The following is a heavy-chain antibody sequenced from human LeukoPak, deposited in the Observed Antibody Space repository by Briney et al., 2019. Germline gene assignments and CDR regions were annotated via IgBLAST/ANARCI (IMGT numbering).Heavy chain of an antibody. CDR1: GGSFSGYY. D-gene: IGHD1-26*01. J-gene: IGHJ6*02. Sequence: PSETLSLTCAVYGGSFSGYYWSRIRQPPGKGLEWIGEINHSGSTNYNPSLKSRVTISVDTSKNQFSLKLSSVTAADTAVYYCARVDLGGSYYYYYYYGMDVWGQGTTVTVSS. CDR2: INHSGST. CDR3: ARVDLGGSYYYYYYYGMDV. V-gene: IGHV4-34*01.